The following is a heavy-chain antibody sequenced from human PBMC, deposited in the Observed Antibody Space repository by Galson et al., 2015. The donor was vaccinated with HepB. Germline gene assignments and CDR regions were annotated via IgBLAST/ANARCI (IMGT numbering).Heavy chain of an antibody. D-gene: IGHD4-17*01. J-gene: IGHJ4*02. V-gene: IGHV1-69*13. Sequence: SVKVSCKASGGTFSSYAISWVRQAPGQGLEWMGGIIPIFGTANYAQKFQGRVTITADESTSTAYMELSSLRSEDTAVYYCARAPTVTTLPRGYFDYWGQGTLVTVSS. CDR1: GGTFSSYA. CDR2: IIPIFGTA. CDR3: ARAPTVTTLPRGYFDY.